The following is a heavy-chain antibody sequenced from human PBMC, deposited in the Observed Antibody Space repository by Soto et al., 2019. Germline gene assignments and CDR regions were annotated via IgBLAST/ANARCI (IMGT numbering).Heavy chain of an antibody. V-gene: IGHV3-30-3*01. J-gene: IGHJ4*02. D-gene: IGHD3-22*01. CDR2: ISYDGSNK. CDR1: GFTFSSYA. Sequence: QVQLVESGGGVVQPGRSLRLSCAASGFTFSSYAMHWVRQAPGKGLEWVAVISYDGSNKYYADSVKGRFTISRDNSKNALYLQMNSLRAEDTAVYYCARDGYDSRGYYSDFDYWGQGNLVTVS. CDR3: ARDGYDSRGYYSDFDY.